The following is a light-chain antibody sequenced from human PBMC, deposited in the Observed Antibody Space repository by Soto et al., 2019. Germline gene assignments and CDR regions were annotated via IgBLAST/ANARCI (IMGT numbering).Light chain of an antibody. V-gene: IGKV3-15*01. CDR3: QQYNNWPPN. Sequence: EIVMTQSPVILSVSPGERATLSCRANQSISSNLAWYQQKPGQAPRLLIFDASTRATGVPARFSGSGSGTEFTLTVSSLQSEDIAVYFCQQYNNWPPNFGQGTRLENK. CDR2: DAS. J-gene: IGKJ5*01. CDR1: QSISSN.